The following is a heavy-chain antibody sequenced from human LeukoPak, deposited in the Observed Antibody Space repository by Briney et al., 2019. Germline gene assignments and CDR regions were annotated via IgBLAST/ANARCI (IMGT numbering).Heavy chain of an antibody. CDR3: ARVPYSSSWARVDY. CDR1: GGSSSGYY. D-gene: IGHD6-13*01. Sequence: SETLSLTCAVYGGSSSGYYWSWIRQPPGKGLEWIGEINHSGSTNYNPSLKSRVTISVDTSKNQFSLKLSSVTAADTAVYYCARVPYSSSWARVDYWGQGTLVTVSS. V-gene: IGHV4-34*01. CDR2: INHSGST. J-gene: IGHJ4*02.